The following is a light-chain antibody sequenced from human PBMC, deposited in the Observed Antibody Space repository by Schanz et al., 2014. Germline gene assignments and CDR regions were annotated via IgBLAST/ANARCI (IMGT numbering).Light chain of an antibody. Sequence: EVVMTQSPDTLSVSPGERATLSCRASQTISNNLAWYQQKPGQAPRLLIFGASTRATGIPARFSGSGSGTEFTLTISSLEPEDFAVYYCQQRSNWPRFTFGPGTKVDIK. J-gene: IGKJ3*01. CDR3: QQRSNWPRFT. CDR2: GAS. V-gene: IGKV3-15*01. CDR1: QTISNN.